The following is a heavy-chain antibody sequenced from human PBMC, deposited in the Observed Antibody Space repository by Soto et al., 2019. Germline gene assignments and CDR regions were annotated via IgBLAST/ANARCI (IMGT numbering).Heavy chain of an antibody. V-gene: IGHV3-48*01. CDR1: GFTFRNYG. CDR2: IGIGSSTK. CDR3: ARYDSSGYYWPYYYYGMDV. D-gene: IGHD3-22*01. Sequence: PGGSLRLSCAASGFTFRNYGMNWVRQAPGKGLEWVSYIGIGSSTKYYADSVKGRFTISRDNAKNSLYLQMNSLRAEDTAVYYCARYDSSGYYWPYYYYGMDVWGQGTTVTVSS. J-gene: IGHJ6*02.